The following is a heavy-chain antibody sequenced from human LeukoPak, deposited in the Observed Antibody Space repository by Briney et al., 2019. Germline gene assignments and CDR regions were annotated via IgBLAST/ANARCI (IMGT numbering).Heavy chain of an antibody. J-gene: IGHJ6*02. V-gene: IGHV3-74*01. D-gene: IGHD6-13*01. CDR1: GFTFSKYW. CDR2: INNDGSST. Sequence: GGSLRLSCAASGFTFSKYWMHWVRQAPGKGLVWVSRINNDGSSTTYADSVRGRFTIPRDNAKDTLFVQMNSLKAEDTAVHYCVRAGSSSSPLNYGMDVWGQGTTVTVSS. CDR3: VRAGSSSSPLNYGMDV.